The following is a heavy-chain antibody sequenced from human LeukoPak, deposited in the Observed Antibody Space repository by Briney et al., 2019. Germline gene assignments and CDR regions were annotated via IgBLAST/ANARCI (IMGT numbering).Heavy chain of an antibody. D-gene: IGHD3-22*01. CDR1: GGSISSSSDY. Sequence: PSETLPLTCTVAGGSISSSSDYWGWIRQPPGKGLEWIGSIYYSGITYYNPSLKSRVTISVDTSKNQFSLKLSSVTAADTAVYYCARRSDYYSPFDYWGQGTLVTVSS. CDR2: IYYSGIT. V-gene: IGHV4-39*01. J-gene: IGHJ4*02. CDR3: ARRSDYYSPFDY.